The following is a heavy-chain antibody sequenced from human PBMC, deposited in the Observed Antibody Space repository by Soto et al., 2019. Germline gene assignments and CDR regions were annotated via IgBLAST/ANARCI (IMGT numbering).Heavy chain of an antibody. CDR3: ARGDDIDYYYGEDV. D-gene: IGHD3-22*01. CDR2: ITPIFGTA. J-gene: IGHJ6*02. CDR1: GGTFNNHA. Sequence: QVQLVQSGAEVKKPGSSVKVSCKASGGTFNNHAISWVRQAPGQGLEWMGGITPIFGTANYAQKFQGRVTIIADRFTTTGYMELRSLTSEDTAVYYCARGDDIDYYYGEDVWGQGTTVTVSS. V-gene: IGHV1-69*06.